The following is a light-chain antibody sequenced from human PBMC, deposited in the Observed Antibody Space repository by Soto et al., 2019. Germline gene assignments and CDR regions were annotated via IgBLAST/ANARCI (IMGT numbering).Light chain of an antibody. J-gene: IGKJ1*01. V-gene: IGKV3-20*01. CDR3: QQYVSWT. CDR1: QTISSNY. Sequence: DIVLTQSPGTLSVSPGERATLSCRASQTISSNYLAWYQQKPGQPPSLLIYGTSSRATGIQDRFSGSGSGTHFTLTISRLEPEDSAIYYCQQYVSWTFGQGTKVEIK. CDR2: GTS.